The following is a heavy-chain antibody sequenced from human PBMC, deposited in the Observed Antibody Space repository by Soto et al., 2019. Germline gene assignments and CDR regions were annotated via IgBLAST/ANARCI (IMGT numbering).Heavy chain of an antibody. CDR2: VYYRGRS. CDR1: GGSVSNSNYY. D-gene: IGHD2-8*01. J-gene: IGHJ4*02. Sequence: SETLSLTCTVSGGSVSNSNYYWGWVRQSPGKGLEWIGSVYYRGRSYSKSSVKSRVTISVDTSKNQFSLNLNSVTASDTAVYYCVSQRTSVLTQAYFDYWGPGALVTVSS. CDR3: VSQRTSVLTQAYFDY. V-gene: IGHV4-39*01.